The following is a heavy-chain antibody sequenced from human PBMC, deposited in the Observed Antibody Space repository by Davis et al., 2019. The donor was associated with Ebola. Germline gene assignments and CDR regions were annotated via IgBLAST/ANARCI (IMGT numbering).Heavy chain of an antibody. CDR3: ARPRITMIVADAFDI. CDR1: GFTFSSYG. J-gene: IGHJ3*02. V-gene: IGHV3-30*03. D-gene: IGHD3-22*01. Sequence: GGSLRLSCAASGFTFSSYGMHWVRQAPGKGLEWVAVISYDGSNKYYADSVKGRFTISRDNSKNTLYLQMNSLRAEDTAVYYCARPRITMIVADAFDIWGQGTMVTVSS. CDR2: ISYDGSNK.